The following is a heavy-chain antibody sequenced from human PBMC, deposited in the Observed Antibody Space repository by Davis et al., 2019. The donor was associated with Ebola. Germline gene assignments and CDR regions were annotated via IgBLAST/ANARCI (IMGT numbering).Heavy chain of an antibody. CDR1: GATFSSYA. Sequence: ASVKVSCNASGATFSSYAISWVRQAPGQGLEWMGIINPSGGSTSYAQKFQGRVTMTRDTSTSTVYLELSSLRSEDTAVYYCARGGGSSKRTMGYWGQGTLVTVSS. V-gene: IGHV1-46*01. CDR3: ARGGGSSKRTMGY. J-gene: IGHJ4*02. D-gene: IGHD1-26*01. CDR2: INPSGGST.